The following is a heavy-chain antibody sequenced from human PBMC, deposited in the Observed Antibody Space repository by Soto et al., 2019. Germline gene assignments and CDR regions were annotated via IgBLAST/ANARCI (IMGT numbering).Heavy chain of an antibody. V-gene: IGHV1-18*01. CDR1: GYTFTNYG. Sequence: QVQLVQSGAEVKKPGASVKVSCKTSGYTFTNYGISWVRQAPGQGLEWMGWVSGYNGNTNYAQKLWGRVTMTTDTSTSTGYMELRTRRSDDTAVYYCARDEGSHGFDSWGQGTLVTVSS. CDR3: ARDEGSHGFDS. D-gene: IGHD6-19*01. J-gene: IGHJ4*02. CDR2: VSGYNGNT.